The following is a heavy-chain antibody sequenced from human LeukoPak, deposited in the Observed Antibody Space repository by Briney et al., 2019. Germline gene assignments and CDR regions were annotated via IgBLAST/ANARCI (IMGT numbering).Heavy chain of an antibody. D-gene: IGHD5-18*01. CDR1: GFTFSSYA. CDR2: ISYDGSNK. J-gene: IGHJ4*02. V-gene: IGHV3-30*04. Sequence: GRSLRLSCAASGFTFSSYAMHWVRQAPGKGLEWVAVISYDGSNKYYADSVKGRFTISRDNSRNTVYLQINSLRAEDTAVYYCGKTTVGYSSGQKPAWPVDYWGQGTLVTVSS. CDR3: GKTTVGYSSGQKPAWPVDY.